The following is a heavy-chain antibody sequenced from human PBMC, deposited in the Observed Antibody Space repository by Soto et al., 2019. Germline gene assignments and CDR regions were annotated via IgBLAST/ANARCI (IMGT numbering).Heavy chain of an antibody. CDR2: MSDRGGT. D-gene: IGHD1-1*01. CDR1: GGSVNSGNYY. J-gene: IGHJ3*02. V-gene: IGHV4-34*01. CDR3: ARVERGTATTVVDAFDI. Sequence: QVQLQQWGAGLLKPSETLSLTCAAFGGSVNSGNYYWSWLGQPPGKGLEWIGEMSDRGGTHFNPSLKSRVTISVDTSKNQFSLKMSSVTAADAALYYCARVERGTATTVVDAFDIWGPGTMVTVSS.